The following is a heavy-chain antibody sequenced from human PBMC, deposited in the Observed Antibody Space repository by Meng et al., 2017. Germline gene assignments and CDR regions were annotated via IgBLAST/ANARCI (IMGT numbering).Heavy chain of an antibody. V-gene: IGHV3-30*04. CDR3: ARDSGAAFDSSGLYYFDY. CDR1: GFTFSSYA. CDR2: ISYDGSNK. Sequence: GESLKISCAASGFTFSSYAMHWVRQAPGKGLEWVAVISYDGSNKYYADSVKGRFTISRDNSKNTLYLQMNSLRAEDTAVYYCARDSGAAFDSSGLYYFDYWGQGKLVTVSS. D-gene: IGHD3-22*01. J-gene: IGHJ4*02.